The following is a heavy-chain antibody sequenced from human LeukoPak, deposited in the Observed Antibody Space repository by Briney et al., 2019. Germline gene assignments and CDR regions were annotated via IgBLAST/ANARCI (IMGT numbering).Heavy chain of an antibody. V-gene: IGHV3-33*01. CDR2: IWYDGSNK. Sequence: PGGSLRLSCAASGFTFSSYGMRWVRQAPGKGLEWVAVIWYDGSNKYYADSVKGRFTISRDNSKNTLYLQMNSLRAEDTAVYYCARGGEYYYDSSGTEYWGQGTLVTVSS. CDR1: GFTFSSYG. J-gene: IGHJ4*02. CDR3: ARGGEYYYDSSGTEY. D-gene: IGHD3-22*01.